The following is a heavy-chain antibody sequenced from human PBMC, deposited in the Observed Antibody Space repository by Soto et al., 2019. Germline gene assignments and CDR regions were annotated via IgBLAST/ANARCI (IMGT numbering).Heavy chain of an antibody. J-gene: IGHJ4*02. D-gene: IGHD1-1*01. CDR1: GFSLSTSGRG. CDR2: IHWNDDK. V-gene: IGHV2-5*01. Sequence: QITLKESAPILVKPTQTLTLTGTFSGFSLSTSGRGVGWIRQPPGKALEWLARIHWNDDKYYRPSLESRLTISKASSKHQVVLTMTNVDPVDTATYYCADHRWGQLIYWGQGPLVTVSS. CDR3: ADHRWGQLIY.